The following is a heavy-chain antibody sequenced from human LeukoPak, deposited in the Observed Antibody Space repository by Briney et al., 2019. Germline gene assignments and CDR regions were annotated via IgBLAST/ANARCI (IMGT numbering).Heavy chain of an antibody. CDR1: GGSISRYS. Sequence: SETLSLTCTVSGGSISRYSWSWIRQPPGKGLEWIGYIYYSGSTNYNPSLKSRVTISVDTSRNQFSLKLTSVTAADTALYYCARHHYASGTHTPYYFDFWGQGTLVTVSS. D-gene: IGHD3-10*01. CDR3: ARHHYASGTHTPYYFDF. CDR2: IYYSGST. J-gene: IGHJ4*02. V-gene: IGHV4-59*01.